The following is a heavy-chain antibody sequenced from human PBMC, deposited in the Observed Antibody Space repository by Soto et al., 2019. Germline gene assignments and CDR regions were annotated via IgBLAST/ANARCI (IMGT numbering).Heavy chain of an antibody. CDR3: ARVSSWGAFDI. CDR2: ISSSGSTI. D-gene: IGHD6-13*01. CDR1: GFTFSSYE. V-gene: IGHV3-48*03. J-gene: IGHJ3*02. Sequence: GGSLRLSCAASGFTFSSYEMNWVRQAPGKGLEWVSYISSSGSTIYYADSVKGRFTISRDNAKNSLYLQMNSLRAEDTAVYYCARVSSWGAFDIWGQGTMVTVSS.